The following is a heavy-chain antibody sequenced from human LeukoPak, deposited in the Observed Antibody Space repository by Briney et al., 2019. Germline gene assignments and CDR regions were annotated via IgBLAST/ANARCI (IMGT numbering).Heavy chain of an antibody. CDR3: ARSLAAADQKPFDY. V-gene: IGHV3-30*13. Sequence: GGSLRLSCAASGYIFSSYGMHWVRQAPGKGLEWVAVISYDGSKTEYADSVKDRFTISRDRSQKMVFLHMNSLRPEDTAVYYCARSLAAADQKPFDYRAKEPWSPSPQ. CDR2: ISYDGSKT. J-gene: IGHJ4*01. CDR1: GYIFSSYG. D-gene: IGHD6-13*01.